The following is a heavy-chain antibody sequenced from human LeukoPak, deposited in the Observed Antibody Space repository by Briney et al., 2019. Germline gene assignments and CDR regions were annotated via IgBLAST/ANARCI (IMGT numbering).Heavy chain of an antibody. CDR2: LHYGVTT. CDR1: GDSISSTSYF. Sequence: SETLSLTCTVSGDSISSTSYFWGWVRQPPGKGLEWIALLHYGVTTYYSPSLKSRVTMSVGRSNNEFSLTLNSVTAADTAVYWCVRGRGDSWGQGTLSPSPQ. CDR3: VRGRGDS. V-gene: IGHV4-39*07. J-gene: IGHJ4*02. D-gene: IGHD3-16*01.